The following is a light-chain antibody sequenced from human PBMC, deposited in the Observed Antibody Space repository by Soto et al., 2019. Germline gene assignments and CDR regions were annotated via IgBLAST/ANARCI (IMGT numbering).Light chain of an antibody. CDR3: QQYAGSPPT. V-gene: IGKV3-20*01. J-gene: IGKJ1*01. Sequence: EIVLTQSPGTLSLSPGERATLSCRASQSVSSSYLAWYQQKPGQAPRLLIYGAASRASGIPDRFSGGGSGTDFTLTISRLEPEDFAVYYCQQYAGSPPTFGQGTQVEIK. CDR2: GAA. CDR1: QSVSSSY.